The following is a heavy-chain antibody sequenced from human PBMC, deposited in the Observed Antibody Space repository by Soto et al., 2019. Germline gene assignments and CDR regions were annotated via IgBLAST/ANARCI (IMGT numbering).Heavy chain of an antibody. CDR2: ISGSGGST. V-gene: IGHV3-23*01. J-gene: IGHJ6*02. D-gene: IGHD6-13*01. CDR3: AKDRIAAAVGTEYGMDV. CDR1: GLTFISYA. Sequence: GGSLRLSCGASGLTFISYAMSWVRQAPGKGLEWVSAISGSGGSTYYADSVKGRFTISRDNSKNTLYLQMNSLRAEDTAVYYCAKDRIAAAVGTEYGMDVWGQGTTVTVSS.